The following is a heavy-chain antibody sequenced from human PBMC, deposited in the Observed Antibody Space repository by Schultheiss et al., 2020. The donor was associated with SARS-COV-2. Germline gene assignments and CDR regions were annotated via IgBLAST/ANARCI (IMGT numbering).Heavy chain of an antibody. Sequence: SCAASGFTFSSYAMHWVRQAPGNGLEWVAVISYDGSNKYYADSVKGRFTISRDNSKNTLYLQMNSLRAEDTAVYYCARDRMLLYHYYGMDVWGQGTTVTVSS. V-gene: IGHV3-30-3*01. CDR2: ISYDGSNK. J-gene: IGHJ6*02. CDR3: ARDRMLLYHYYGMDV. CDR1: GFTFSSYA. D-gene: IGHD2-8*01.